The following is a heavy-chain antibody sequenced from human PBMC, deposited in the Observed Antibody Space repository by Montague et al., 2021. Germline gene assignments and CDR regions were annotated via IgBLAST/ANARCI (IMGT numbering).Heavy chain of an antibody. D-gene: IGHD1/OR15-1a*01. CDR3: ARARITGTTTPLDY. V-gene: IGHV4-39*01. Sequence: SETLSLTCTVSGGSISSTSHYWDWIRQPPGKGLEWIGTFYSGGNTYYNPALKSRASISADTSNNQFSLKLHSVTAADTAVYFCARARITGTTTPLDYWGQGTLVIVSS. CDR1: GGSISSTSHY. CDR2: FYSGGNT. J-gene: IGHJ4*02.